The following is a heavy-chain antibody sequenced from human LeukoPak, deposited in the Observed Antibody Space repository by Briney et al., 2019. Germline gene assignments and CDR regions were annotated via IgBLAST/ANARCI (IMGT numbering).Heavy chain of an antibody. J-gene: IGHJ5*02. V-gene: IGHV3-30*02. Sequence: GRSLRPSCAASGFTFSSYDMHWVRQAPGKGLEWVALIRYDGSNKYYIDSVKGRFTISRDNSKNTLYLQMNSLRVEDTAVYYCAKDVGGTAGWFDPRGQGTLVTVSS. CDR3: AKDVGGTAGWFDP. D-gene: IGHD1-26*01. CDR1: GFTFSSYD. CDR2: IRYDGSNK.